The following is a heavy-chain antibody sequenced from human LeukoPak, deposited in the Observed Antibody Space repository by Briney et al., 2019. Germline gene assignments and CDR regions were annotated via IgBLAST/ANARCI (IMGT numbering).Heavy chain of an antibody. V-gene: IGHV1-18*01. J-gene: IGHJ4*02. D-gene: IGHD3-10*01. CDR2: ISAYNGNT. CDR1: GYTFTGYG. CDR3: ASFAGGYYGSGSYYNSPNDY. Sequence: ASVKVSCKASGYTFTGYGISWVRQAPGQGLEWMGWISAYNGNTNYAQKLQGRVTMTTDTSTSTAYMELRSLRSDDTAVDYWASFAGGYYGSGSYYNSPNDYWGQGTLVTVSS.